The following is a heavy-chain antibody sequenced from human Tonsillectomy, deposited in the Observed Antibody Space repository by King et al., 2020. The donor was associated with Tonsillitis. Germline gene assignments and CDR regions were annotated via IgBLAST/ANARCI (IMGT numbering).Heavy chain of an antibody. CDR3: AHASGGEYYFDSSGYPDAFDI. CDR1: GFTFSSYG. V-gene: IGHV3-30*03. Sequence: VQLVESGGGVVQPGRSLRLSCAASGFTFSSYGMHWVRQAPGKGLEWVAVISHDGNNKYYADSVKGRFTISRDNSKNTLYLQMNSLRAEDTAVYYCAHASGGEYYFDSSGYPDAFDIWGQGIMVTVSS. CDR2: ISHDGNNK. D-gene: IGHD3-22*01. J-gene: IGHJ3*02.